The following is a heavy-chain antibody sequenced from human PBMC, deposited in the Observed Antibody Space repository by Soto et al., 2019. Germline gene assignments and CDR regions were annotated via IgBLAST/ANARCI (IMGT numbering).Heavy chain of an antibody. Sequence: QVQLVESGGGVVQPGRSLRLSCAASGFTFSSYGMHWVRQAPGKGLEWVAVISYDGSNKYYADSVKGRFTISRDNSKNPLYLQMNSLRAEDTAVYYCAKDSRARKLRYFDWLPLGGMDVWGQGTTVTVSS. CDR2: ISYDGSNK. CDR1: GFTFSSYG. V-gene: IGHV3-30*18. CDR3: AKDSRARKLRYFDWLPLGGMDV. D-gene: IGHD3-9*01. J-gene: IGHJ6*02.